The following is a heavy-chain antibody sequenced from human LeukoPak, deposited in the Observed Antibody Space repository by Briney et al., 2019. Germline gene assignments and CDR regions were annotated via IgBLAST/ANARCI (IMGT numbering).Heavy chain of an antibody. J-gene: IGHJ4*02. D-gene: IGHD5-18*01. CDR2: IKIKTDGGTT. CDR1: GFTFSNAC. CDR3: TTDAPPVYGYSFDY. Sequence: GGSLRLSCAASGFTFSNACMSWVCQAPGKGLGWVGRIKIKTDGGTTDYAAPVNGRFTISRDDSKNTLYLQMNSLKTEDTAVYYCTTDAPPVYGYSFDYWGQGTLVTVSS. V-gene: IGHV3-15*01.